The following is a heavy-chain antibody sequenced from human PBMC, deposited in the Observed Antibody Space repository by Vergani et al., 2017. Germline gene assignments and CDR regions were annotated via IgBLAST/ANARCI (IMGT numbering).Heavy chain of an antibody. CDR1: GFSFSDYA. V-gene: IGHV3-23*01. Sequence: VQLLESGGGLVQPGGSLRLSCAASGFSFSDYAMSWVRQAPGKGLEWVAAISGSVSTTYYADSVKGRFTVSRDNSKNTLFLQMNSLSAEDTAVYYCAKKGFCVTSSCYTTPMDTLQYWGQGALVTVSS. D-gene: IGHD2-2*01. CDR2: ISGSVSTT. CDR3: AKKGFCVTSSCYTTPMDTLQY. J-gene: IGHJ4*02.